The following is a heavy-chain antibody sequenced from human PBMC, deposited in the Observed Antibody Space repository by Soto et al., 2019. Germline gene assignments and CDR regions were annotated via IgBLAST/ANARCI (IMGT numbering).Heavy chain of an antibody. J-gene: IGHJ4*02. CDR1: GFTFNSFP. Sequence: GSLRLSCAASGFTFNSFPMSWVRQAPGKGLEWVSAISGSGSSTYYADSLKGRFTISRDNFKNTLYLQMNSLRAEDTALYYCAYGSGWYRAINYFDFWGQGTLVTVSS. D-gene: IGHD6-19*01. CDR3: AYGSGWYRAINYFDF. V-gene: IGHV3-23*01. CDR2: ISGSGSST.